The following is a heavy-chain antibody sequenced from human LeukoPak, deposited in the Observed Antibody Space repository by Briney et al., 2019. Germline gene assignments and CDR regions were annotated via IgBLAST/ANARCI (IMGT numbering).Heavy chain of an antibody. V-gene: IGHV4-39*01. CDR3: ATDPYYYYGMDV. CDR1: GGSISSSSYY. CDR2: IYYSGST. Sequence: PSETLSLTCTVSGGSISSSSYYWGWIRQPPGKGLEWIGSIYYSGSTYYNPSLKSRVTISVDTSKNQFSLKLSSVTAADTAVYYCATDPYYYYGMDVWGQGTTVTVSS. J-gene: IGHJ6*02.